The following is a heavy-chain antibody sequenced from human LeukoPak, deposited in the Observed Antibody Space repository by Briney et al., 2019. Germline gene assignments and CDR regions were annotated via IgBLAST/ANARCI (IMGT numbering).Heavy chain of an antibody. D-gene: IGHD6-19*01. J-gene: IGHJ4*02. CDR2: ISWNSGSI. V-gene: IGHV3-9*01. Sequence: PGGSLRLSCAASGFTFDDYAMHWVRQAPGKGLEWVSGISWNSGSIGYADSVKGRFTISRDNAKNSLYLQMNSLRAEDTALYYCAKAGAVAVLGDWGQGTLVTVSS. CDR3: AKAGAVAVLGD. CDR1: GFTFDDYA.